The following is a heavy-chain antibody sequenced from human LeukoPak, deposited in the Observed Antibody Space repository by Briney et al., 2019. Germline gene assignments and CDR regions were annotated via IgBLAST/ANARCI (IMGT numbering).Heavy chain of an antibody. CDR2: IIPIFGTA. CDR1: GGTFSSYA. Sequence: SVKVSCKASGGTFSSYAISWVRQAPGQGLEWMGGIIPIFGTANYAQKFQGRVTITADESTSTAYMELSSLRSEDTAVYYCARVGEVVVAATRDYYYYYMDVWGKGTTVTVSS. CDR3: ARVGEVVVAATRDYYYYYMDV. J-gene: IGHJ6*03. D-gene: IGHD2-15*01. V-gene: IGHV1-69*13.